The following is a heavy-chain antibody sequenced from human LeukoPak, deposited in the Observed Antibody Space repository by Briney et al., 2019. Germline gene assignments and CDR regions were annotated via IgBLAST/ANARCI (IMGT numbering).Heavy chain of an antibody. D-gene: IGHD6-13*01. CDR1: GGSFSGYY. V-gene: IGHV4-34*01. Sequence: SETLSLTCAVYGGSFSGYYWRWIRQPPGKGLEWIGEINHSGSTNYNPSLKSRVTISVDTSKNQFSLKLSSVTAADTAVYYCARVGRGSSPTRNFDYWGQGTLVTVSS. CDR3: ARVGRGSSPTRNFDY. J-gene: IGHJ4*02. CDR2: INHSGST.